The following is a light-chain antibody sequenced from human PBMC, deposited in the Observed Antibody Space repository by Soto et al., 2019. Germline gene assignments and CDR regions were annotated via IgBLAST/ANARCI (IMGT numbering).Light chain of an antibody. CDR1: QTISSW. CDR3: QQYDTYSWT. CDR2: DAS. J-gene: IGKJ1*01. V-gene: IGKV1-5*01. Sequence: DIHMTQSPSTLSASVGDRVTITCWASQTISSWLAWYQQKPGKAPKLLIYDASNLESGIPSRFSGSGSGTEFTLTISSLQPDDFATYYCQQYDTYSWTFGQGTKVEV.